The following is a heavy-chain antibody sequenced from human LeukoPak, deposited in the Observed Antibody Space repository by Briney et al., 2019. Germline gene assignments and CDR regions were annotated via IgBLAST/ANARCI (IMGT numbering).Heavy chain of an antibody. CDR1: GFNLGYNS. CDR2: IRSKANGATT. CDR3: AAPSNWGRYGTFDV. Sequence: PGGSLRLSCTGSGFNLGYNSVGWFRQGPGRGLEWVGFIRSKANGATTEYAASVKGGITISRDDSKSIAYLHMNSLKTEDTAVYYCAAPSNWGRYGTFDVWGQGAMVTVSS. J-gene: IGHJ3*01. D-gene: IGHD7-27*01. V-gene: IGHV3-49*03.